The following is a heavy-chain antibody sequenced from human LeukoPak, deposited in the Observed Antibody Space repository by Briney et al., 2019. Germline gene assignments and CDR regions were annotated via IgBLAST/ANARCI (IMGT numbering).Heavy chain of an antibody. Sequence: GESLKISCKGSGYIFTNYWFCWVRQMPGKGLEWMGIIYPADSNSRYSPSFRGQVTISADKSTSTAYLQWSSLKASDTAMYYCARHNASGNFFDFWRQGTLVTVSS. D-gene: IGHD3-10*01. J-gene: IGHJ4*02. CDR3: ARHNASGNFFDF. CDR2: IYPADSNS. V-gene: IGHV5-51*01. CDR1: GYIFTNYW.